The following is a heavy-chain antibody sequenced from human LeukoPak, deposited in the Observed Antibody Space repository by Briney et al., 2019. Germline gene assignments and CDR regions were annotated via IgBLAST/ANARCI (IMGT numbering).Heavy chain of an antibody. Sequence: GGSLRLSCAASGFTFSSYSMNWVRQAPGKGLEWVSSISSSSYIYYADSVKGRFTISRDNAKNSLYLQMNSLRAEDTAVYYCARDGPSDCSSTSCLYHDAFDIWGQGTMVTVSS. CDR1: GFTFSSYS. V-gene: IGHV3-21*01. D-gene: IGHD2-2*01. CDR2: ISSSSYI. J-gene: IGHJ3*02. CDR3: ARDGPSDCSSTSCLYHDAFDI.